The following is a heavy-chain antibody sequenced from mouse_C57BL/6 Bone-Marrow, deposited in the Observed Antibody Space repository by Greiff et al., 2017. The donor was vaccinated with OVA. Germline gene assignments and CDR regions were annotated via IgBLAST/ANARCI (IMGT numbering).Heavy chain of an antibody. J-gene: IGHJ2*01. D-gene: IGHD1-1*01. CDR2: IHPNSGST. CDR1: GYTFTSYW. CDR3: ALFTTVVAGDY. V-gene: IGHV1-64*01. Sequence: VQLQQPGAELVKPGASVKLSCKASGYTFTSYWMHWVKQRPGQGLEWIGMIHPNSGSTNYNEKFKSKATLTVDKSSSTAYMQLSSLTSEDSAVYYCALFTTVVAGDYWGRGTTLTVSS.